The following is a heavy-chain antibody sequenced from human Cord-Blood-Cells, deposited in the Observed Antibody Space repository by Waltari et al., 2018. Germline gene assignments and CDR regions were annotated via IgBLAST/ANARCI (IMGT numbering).Heavy chain of an antibody. CDR2: IYYSGST. D-gene: IGHD6-13*01. CDR1: GGSISSGDYY. V-gene: IGHV4-30-4*08. J-gene: IGHJ6*02. Sequence: QVQLQESGPGLVKPSQTLSLTCTVSGGSISSGDYYWSWIRQPPGKGLEWIGYIYYSGSTYYDPSRKSRVTISVDTSKNQFSLKLRSVTAADTAVYDCARDPRQFSSSWYYYYYGMDVWGQGTTVTVSS. CDR3: ARDPRQFSSSWYYYYYGMDV.